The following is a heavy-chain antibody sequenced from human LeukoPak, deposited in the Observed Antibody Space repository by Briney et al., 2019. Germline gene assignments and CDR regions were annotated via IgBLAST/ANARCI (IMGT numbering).Heavy chain of an antibody. Sequence: PGGSLRLSCAASGFTFSSYAMNWVRQAPGKGLEWVSTISGSGSGGNTYYADSVKGQFTISRDISKNTLYLQMNSLRAEDTAVYYCARDLGSGWNFDYWGQGTLVTVSS. D-gene: IGHD6-19*01. CDR2: ISGSGSGGNT. J-gene: IGHJ4*02. V-gene: IGHV3-23*01. CDR3: ARDLGSGWNFDY. CDR1: GFTFSSYA.